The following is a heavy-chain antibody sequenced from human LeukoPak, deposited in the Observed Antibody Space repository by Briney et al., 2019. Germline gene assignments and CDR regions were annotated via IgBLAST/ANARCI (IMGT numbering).Heavy chain of an antibody. CDR2: IYTSGST. CDR1: GGSISNKY. V-gene: IGHV4-4*08. Sequence: SETLPLTCTVSGGSISNKYWSWIRQPPGKGLEWIGRIYTSGSTNYNPSLKSRVTISVDTSKNQFSLKLSSVTAADTAVYYCARAYRNWFDPWGQGTLVTVSS. D-gene: IGHD2-2*02. CDR3: ARAYRNWFDP. J-gene: IGHJ5*02.